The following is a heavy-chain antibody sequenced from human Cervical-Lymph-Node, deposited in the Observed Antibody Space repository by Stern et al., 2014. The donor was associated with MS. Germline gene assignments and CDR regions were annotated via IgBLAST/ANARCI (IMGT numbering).Heavy chain of an antibody. V-gene: IGHV4-4*02. CDR3: ASYYGSGTYYTY. J-gene: IGHJ4*02. CDR2: IYHSGSI. Sequence: VQLQESGPGLVKPSGTLSLTCAVSGGSISSSNWWSWVRQPPGKGLEWIGEIYHSGSINYNPSLKSRVTISIDKSKNQFSLNLSSVTAADTAVYYCASYYGSGTYYTYWGQGTLVTVSS. CDR1: GGSISSSNW. D-gene: IGHD3-10*01.